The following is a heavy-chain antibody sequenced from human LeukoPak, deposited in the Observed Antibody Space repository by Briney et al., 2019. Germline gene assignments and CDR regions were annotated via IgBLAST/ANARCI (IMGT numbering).Heavy chain of an antibody. D-gene: IGHD3-3*01. CDR3: ARVPRITIFGVVTPEGLDV. CDR2: IYYSGNT. CDR1: GVSISSSNSY. Sequence: PSETLSLTCTVSGVSISSSNSYWGWIRQPPGKGLEWIGSIYYSGNTYYNASLKSQVSISIDTSKNQFSLKLSSVTAADTAVYYCARVPRITIFGVVTPEGLDVWGKGTTVTVSS. V-gene: IGHV4-39*07. J-gene: IGHJ6*04.